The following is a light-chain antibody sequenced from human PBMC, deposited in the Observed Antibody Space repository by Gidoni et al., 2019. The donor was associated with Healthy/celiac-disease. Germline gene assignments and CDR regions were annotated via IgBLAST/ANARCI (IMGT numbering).Light chain of an antibody. J-gene: IGKJ5*01. CDR2: GAS. CDR1: QSVSSSY. Sequence: IVWTQPPGTLSLSPGERATLSCRSSQSVSSSYLAWYQQKPGQAPRLLIYGASCRATGIPDRFSGSGSGTDFSLTISRLVPDDFAVYYCQQYCSSPLITFGQGTQLEIK. CDR3: QQYCSSPLIT. V-gene: IGKV3-20*01.